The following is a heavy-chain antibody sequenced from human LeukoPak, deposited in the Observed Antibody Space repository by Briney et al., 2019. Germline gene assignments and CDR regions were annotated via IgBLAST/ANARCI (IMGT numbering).Heavy chain of an antibody. CDR3: ARDGPQSYYDILTGYYQGPFDY. J-gene: IGHJ4*02. V-gene: IGHV3-33*01. CDR2: IWYDGSNK. Sequence: PGGSLRLSCAASGFTFSSYGMHWVRRAPGKGLEWVAVIWYDGSNKYYADSVKGRFTISRDNSKNTLYLQMNSLRAEDTAVYYCARDGPQSYYDILTGYYQGPFDYWGQGTLVTVSS. CDR1: GFTFSSYG. D-gene: IGHD3-9*01.